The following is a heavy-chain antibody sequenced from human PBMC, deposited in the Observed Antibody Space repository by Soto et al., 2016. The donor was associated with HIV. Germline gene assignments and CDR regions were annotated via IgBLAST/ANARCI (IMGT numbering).Heavy chain of an antibody. V-gene: IGHV4-61*01. CDR3: ARDTTRSMLTAGMDA. D-gene: IGHD1-26*01. Sequence: QVQLQESGPGLVKPSETLTLICTVSGDSVSSDNYYWSWIRQSPGKGLEWIGYIYHGGSTNYNPSLKSRISMSVDTSKNQFSLKVISVTAADTAVYYCARDTTRSMLTAGMDAWGQGTSVTVSS. J-gene: IGHJ6*02. CDR2: IYHGGST. CDR1: GDSVSSDNYY.